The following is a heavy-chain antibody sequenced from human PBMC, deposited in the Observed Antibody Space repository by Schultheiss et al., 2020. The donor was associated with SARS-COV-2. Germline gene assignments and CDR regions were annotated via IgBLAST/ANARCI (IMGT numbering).Heavy chain of an antibody. V-gene: IGHV3-21*01. J-gene: IGHJ6*02. D-gene: IGHD3-16*01. Sequence: GGSLRLSCAASGFTFSSYSMNWVRQAPGKGLEWVSSISSSSSYIYYADSVKGRFTISRDNSKNTLYLQMNSLRTEDTAVYYCASGGSPYYYYYGMDVWGQGITVTVSS. CDR2: ISSSSSYI. CDR3: ASGGSPYYYYYGMDV. CDR1: GFTFSSYS.